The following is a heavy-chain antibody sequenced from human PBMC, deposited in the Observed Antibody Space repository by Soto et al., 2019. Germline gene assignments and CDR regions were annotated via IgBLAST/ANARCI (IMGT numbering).Heavy chain of an antibody. J-gene: IGHJ3*01. V-gene: IGHV3-48*02. CDR3: APALTTPGRGAFDL. Sequence: EVQLVESGGGSVQPGGPLRLSCAASGFTFSAHSITWVRQAPGKGLEWVSYISSTSDSTIYHADSVKGRFTISRDNAGNSVYLQMSGLRDDDTAMYYCAPALTTPGRGAFDLWGQGTMVTVSS. CDR1: GFTFSAHS. D-gene: IGHD2-15*01. CDR2: ISSTSDSTI.